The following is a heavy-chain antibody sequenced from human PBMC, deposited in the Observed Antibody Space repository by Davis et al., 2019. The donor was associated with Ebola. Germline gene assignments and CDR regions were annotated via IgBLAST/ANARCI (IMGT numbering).Heavy chain of an antibody. D-gene: IGHD3-22*01. CDR2: ISSSSSTI. CDR3: AREGLAYYYDSSGYYTMYYFDY. V-gene: IGHV3-48*02. Sequence: PGGSLRLSCAASGFTFSSYSMNWVRQAPGKGLEWVSYISSSSSTIYSADSVKGRFTISRDNAKNSLYLQLNSLRDEDTAVYYCAREGLAYYYDSSGYYTMYYFDYWGQGTLVTVSS. J-gene: IGHJ4*02. CDR1: GFTFSSYS.